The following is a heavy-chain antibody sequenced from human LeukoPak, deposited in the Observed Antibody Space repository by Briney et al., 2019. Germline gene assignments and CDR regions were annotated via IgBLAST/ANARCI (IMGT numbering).Heavy chain of an antibody. V-gene: IGHV3-30*02. CDR1: GFTVSSYG. Sequence: GGSLRLSCAASGFTVSSYGMHWVRQPPGKGLAWVAFTRFDGNFKYYADSVKGRFTISRDNAKNSLYLQMNSLRAEDTAVYYCARDTPLGEDYWGQGTLVTVSS. D-gene: IGHD3-3*01. CDR3: ARDTPLGEDY. J-gene: IGHJ4*02. CDR2: TRFDGNFK.